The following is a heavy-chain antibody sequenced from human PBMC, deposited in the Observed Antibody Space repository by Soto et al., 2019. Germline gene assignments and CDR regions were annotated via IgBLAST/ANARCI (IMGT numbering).Heavy chain of an antibody. D-gene: IGHD6-13*01. Sequence: SETLSLTCTVSGGSISSYYWSWIRQPPGKGLEWIGYIYYSGSTNYNPSLKSRVTISVDTSKNQFSLKLSSVTAADTAVYYCARHPVAAPYYFDYWGQGTLVTVSS. CDR1: GGSISSYY. J-gene: IGHJ4*02. V-gene: IGHV4-59*08. CDR2: IYYSGST. CDR3: ARHPVAAPYYFDY.